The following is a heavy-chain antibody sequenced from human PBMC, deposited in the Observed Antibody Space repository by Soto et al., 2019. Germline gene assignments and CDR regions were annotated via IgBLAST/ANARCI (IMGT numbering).Heavy chain of an antibody. CDR3: ARSKPRWYLPIGGFGY. V-gene: IGHV3-13*01. Sequence: PGGSLRLSCAASGFTFSSYDMHWVRQATGKGLEWVSAIGTAGDTYYPGSVKGRFTISRENAKNSLYLQMNSLRAEDTAVYYCARSKPRWYLPIGGFGYWGQGTLVTVSS. CDR2: IGTAGDT. J-gene: IGHJ4*02. CDR1: GFTFSSYD. D-gene: IGHD2-15*01.